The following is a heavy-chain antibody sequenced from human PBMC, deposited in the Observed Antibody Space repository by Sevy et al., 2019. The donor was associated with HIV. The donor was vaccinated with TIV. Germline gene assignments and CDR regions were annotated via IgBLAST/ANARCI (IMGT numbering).Heavy chain of an antibody. V-gene: IGHV3-53*01. D-gene: IGHD6-13*01. Sequence: GGSLRLSCAASGFTVTNNYISWVRQAPGKGLDWVALSYSDDGRYFSDSVRGRFTISRDSLKNTLYLQMNSLRAEDTAVYYCARLHPHIAAARAMDVWGQGTTVTVSS. CDR2: SYSDDGR. CDR1: GFTVTNNY. CDR3: ARLHPHIAAARAMDV. J-gene: IGHJ6*02.